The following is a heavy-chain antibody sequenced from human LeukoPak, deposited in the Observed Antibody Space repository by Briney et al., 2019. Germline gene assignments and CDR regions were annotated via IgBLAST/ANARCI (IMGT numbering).Heavy chain of an antibody. D-gene: IGHD5-12*01. J-gene: IGHJ4*02. CDR2: IYCSGST. V-gene: IGHV4-31*03. CDR1: GGSISSGGYY. CDR3: ASSRVYSGSWYYYFDN. Sequence: PSETLSLTCTVSGGSISSGGYYWSWIRQHPGKGLEWIGYIYCSGSTYYNPSLKSRVTISVDTSKNLFSLKLSSVTAADTAVYYCASSRVYSGSWYYYFDNWGQGTLVTVSS.